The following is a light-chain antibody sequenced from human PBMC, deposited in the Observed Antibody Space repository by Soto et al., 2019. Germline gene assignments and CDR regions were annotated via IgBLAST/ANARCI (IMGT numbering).Light chain of an antibody. CDR1: SSNIGAGYD. CDR3: PSYDSSLSGWV. Sequence: QSVLTQPPSVSGAPGQRVTISCTGSSSNIGAGYDVHWYQQLPGTAPKLLIYGNSNRPSGVPDRFSGSKSGTSASLAITGLQAEDEADYYCPSYDSSLSGWVFCGGTKVPVL. V-gene: IGLV1-40*01. J-gene: IGLJ3*02. CDR2: GNS.